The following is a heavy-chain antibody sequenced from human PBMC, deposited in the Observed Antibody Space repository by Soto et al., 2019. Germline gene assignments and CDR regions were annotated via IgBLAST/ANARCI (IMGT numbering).Heavy chain of an antibody. J-gene: IGHJ4*02. V-gene: IGHV1-18*01. D-gene: IGHD2-21*02. Sequence: ASGKVSCKASCYTFTTYGISCVRQAPGQGLEWMAWISAYNGNTNYAQKLQGRVTMTTDTSTSTAYRELRSLRSDDTAVYYCARDAVSYCGGDCYPDQEYWRQGTLVTV. CDR3: ARDAVSYCGGDCYPDQEY. CDR1: CYTFTTYG. CDR2: ISAYNGNT.